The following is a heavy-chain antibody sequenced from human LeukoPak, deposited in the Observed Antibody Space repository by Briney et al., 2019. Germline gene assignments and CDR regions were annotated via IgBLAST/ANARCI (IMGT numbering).Heavy chain of an antibody. CDR1: GFTFSSYS. Sequence: PGGSLRLSCAASGFTFSSYSMNWVRQAPGKGLEWVSYISSSSSTIYYADSVKGRFTISRDNAKNSLYLQMNSLRAEDTAVYYCARDFCAGDCYPYYFDSWGQGTLVSVSS. D-gene: IGHD2-21*01. J-gene: IGHJ4*02. V-gene: IGHV3-48*04. CDR2: ISSSSSTI. CDR3: ARDFCAGDCYPYYFDS.